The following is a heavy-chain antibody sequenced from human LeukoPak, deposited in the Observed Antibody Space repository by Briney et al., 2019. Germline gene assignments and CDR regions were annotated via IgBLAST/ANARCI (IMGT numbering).Heavy chain of an antibody. J-gene: IGHJ4*02. V-gene: IGHV3-30*04. CDR2: ISYDGSNK. D-gene: IGHD3-10*01. CDR3: AGDPAETVRGVNNYFDY. CDR1: GFTFSSYA. Sequence: GGSLRLSCAASGFTFSSYAMHWVRQAPGKGLEWVAVISYDGSNKYYADSVKGRFTISRDNSKNTLYLQMNSLRAEDTAVYYCAGDPAETVRGVNNYFDYWGQGTLVTVSS.